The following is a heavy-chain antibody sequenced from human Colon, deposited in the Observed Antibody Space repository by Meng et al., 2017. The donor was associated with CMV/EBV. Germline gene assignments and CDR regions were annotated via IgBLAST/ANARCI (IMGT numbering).Heavy chain of an antibody. CDR1: GFTFSTSW. Sequence: LSCAASGFTFSTSWMHWVRQTPGKGLVWVSGISGDATTTMYADFVKGRFTISRDNAKNTAYLQMNSLRPEDTAVYYCASDFGGGDDYWGQGALVTVSS. D-gene: IGHD3-10*01. V-gene: IGHV3-74*03. J-gene: IGHJ4*02. CDR3: ASDFGGGDDY. CDR2: ISGDATTT.